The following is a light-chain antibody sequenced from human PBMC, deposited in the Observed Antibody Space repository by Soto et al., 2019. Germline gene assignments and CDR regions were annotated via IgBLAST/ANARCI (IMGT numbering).Light chain of an antibody. Sequence: DIQMTQSPSSLSASVGDRVTITCRASQSITTWLAWYQQKPGRAPKLLISKTSSLRSGVPSRFSGSGSGTDFTLTISSLQPDDFATYYCQQYTVYPLTFGGGTKVDI. CDR1: QSITTW. V-gene: IGKV1-5*03. CDR2: KTS. CDR3: QQYTVYPLT. J-gene: IGKJ4*01.